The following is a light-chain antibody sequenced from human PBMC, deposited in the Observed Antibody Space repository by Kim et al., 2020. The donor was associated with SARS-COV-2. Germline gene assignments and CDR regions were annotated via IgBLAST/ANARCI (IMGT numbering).Light chain of an antibody. V-gene: IGLV1-40*01. J-gene: IGLJ2*01. Sequence: RVTISGTGSSFNIGAGYDVHWYQQLPGTAPKLLIYGNSNRPSGVPDRFSGSKSGTSASLAITGLQAEDEADYYCQSYDSSLSGSVFGGGTQLTVL. CDR3: QSYDSSLSGSV. CDR2: GNS. CDR1: SFNIGAGYD.